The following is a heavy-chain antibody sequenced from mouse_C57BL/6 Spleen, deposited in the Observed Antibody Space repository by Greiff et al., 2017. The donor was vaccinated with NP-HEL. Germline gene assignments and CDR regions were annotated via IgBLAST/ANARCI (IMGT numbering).Heavy chain of an antibody. V-gene: IGHV1-54*01. Sequence: VQLQQSGAELVRPGTSVKVSCKASGYAFTNYLIEWVKQRPGQGLEWIGVFNPGSGGPNYNEKFKGKATLTADKSSSTAYMQLSSLTSEDSAVYFCAREFSHYFDYWGQGTTRTVSS. J-gene: IGHJ2*01. CDR2: FNPGSGGP. CDR3: AREFSHYFDY. CDR1: GYAFTNYL.